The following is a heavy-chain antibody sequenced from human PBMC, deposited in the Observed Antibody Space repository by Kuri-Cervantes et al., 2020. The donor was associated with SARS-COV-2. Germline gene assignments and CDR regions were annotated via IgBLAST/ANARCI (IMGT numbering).Heavy chain of an antibody. J-gene: IGHJ3*02. Sequence: GGSLRLSCAASGFTFSSYAMHWVRQAPGKGLEWVALISYDGSNKYYADSVKGRFTISRDNSKNTLYLQMNSLTAEDPAVYYCAKRRSYCSGGSCSFGAFDIWGQGTMVTVSS. CDR3: AKRRSYCSGGSCSFGAFDI. V-gene: IGHV3-30-3*01. CDR2: ISYDGSNK. CDR1: GFTFSSYA. D-gene: IGHD2-15*01.